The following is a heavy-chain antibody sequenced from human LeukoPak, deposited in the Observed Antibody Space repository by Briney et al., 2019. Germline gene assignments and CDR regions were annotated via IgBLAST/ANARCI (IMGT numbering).Heavy chain of an antibody. CDR3: AREVGYNWNYGYAFDI. CDR1: GGSISSYY. D-gene: IGHD1-7*01. Sequence: SETLSLTCTVSGGSISSYYWSWIGQPAGKGLELIGCIYTSGSTNYNPSLKSRVTMSVDTSKNQFSLKLSSVTAADTAVYYCAREVGYNWNYGYAFDIWGQGTMVTVSS. CDR2: IYTSGST. J-gene: IGHJ3*02. V-gene: IGHV4-4*07.